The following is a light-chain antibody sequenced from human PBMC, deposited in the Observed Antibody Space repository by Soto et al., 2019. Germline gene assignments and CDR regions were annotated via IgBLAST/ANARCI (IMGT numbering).Light chain of an antibody. J-gene: IGKJ3*01. CDR2: DSS. V-gene: IGKV1-33*01. Sequence: DIQMTQSPPSLSASVGYRVTITCQASQDIRKSLNWYQQKPGKAPKLLIYDSSNLEKGVPSRFSGGGSGTHFTFTISSLQPEDLTTYYCLQYDSVPLTFGPGTKVDLK. CDR3: LQYDSVPLT. CDR1: QDIRKS.